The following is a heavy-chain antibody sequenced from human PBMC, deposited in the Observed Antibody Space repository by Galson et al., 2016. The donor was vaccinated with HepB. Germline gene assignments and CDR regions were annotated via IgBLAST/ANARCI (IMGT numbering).Heavy chain of an antibody. CDR3: ATDSRYGDPGFFDH. D-gene: IGHD4-17*01. CDR1: GGSISSSSYF. J-gene: IGHJ4*02. CDR2: LSKSGST. Sequence: TLSLTCTVSGGSISSSSYFWAWIRQPPGKGLEWIGYLSKSGSTNYNPSLKGRPTLSIHTSKNEFSVRLTSVTTADTAFYYCATDSRYGDPGFFDHWGLGTLVTVSS. V-gene: IGHV4-31*03.